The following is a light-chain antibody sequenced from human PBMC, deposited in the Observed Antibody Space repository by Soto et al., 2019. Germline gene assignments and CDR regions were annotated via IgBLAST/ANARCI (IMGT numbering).Light chain of an antibody. Sequence: EIVLTQSPGTLSLSPGERATLSCRASQSVSSNYLAWYQQKPGQPPRLLIYGASSRATGIPDRFSGSGSGTDFTLTISRLEPEDFAVYYCQQYGSSPWTFGQGTKVDNK. J-gene: IGKJ1*01. CDR1: QSVSSNY. CDR2: GAS. CDR3: QQYGSSPWT. V-gene: IGKV3-20*01.